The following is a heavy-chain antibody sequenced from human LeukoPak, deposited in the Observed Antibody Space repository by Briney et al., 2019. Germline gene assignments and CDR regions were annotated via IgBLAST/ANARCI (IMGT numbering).Heavy chain of an antibody. D-gene: IGHD3-22*01. J-gene: IGHJ4*02. Sequence: SETLSLTCTVSGGSISSYYWSWIRQPPGKGLEWIGYIHYSGSTNYNPSLKSRVTISVDTSKNQFSLKLSSVTAADTAVYYCARGAFYYYDSSGYYVFDYWGQGTLVTVSS. CDR3: ARGAFYYYDSSGYYVFDY. V-gene: IGHV4-59*01. CDR1: GGSISSYY. CDR2: IHYSGST.